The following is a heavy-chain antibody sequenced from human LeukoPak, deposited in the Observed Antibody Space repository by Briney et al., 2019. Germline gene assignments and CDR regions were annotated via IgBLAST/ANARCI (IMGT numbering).Heavy chain of an antibody. CDR2: MNPNSGNT. CDR1: GYTFTSYD. V-gene: IGHV1-8*01. Sequence: ASVKVSCKASGYTFTSYDINWVRQATGQGLEWMGWMNPNSGNTGYAQKFQGRVTMTRNTSISTAYMELSSLRSEDTAVYYCARGLMGDSSGYYYVNYWGQGTLVTVSS. D-gene: IGHD3-22*01. CDR3: ARGLMGDSSGYYYVNY. J-gene: IGHJ4*02.